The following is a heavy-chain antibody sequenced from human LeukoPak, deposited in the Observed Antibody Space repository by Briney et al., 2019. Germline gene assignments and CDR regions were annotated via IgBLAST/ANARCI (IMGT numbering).Heavy chain of an antibody. D-gene: IGHD7-27*01. CDR1: GYTFTSYD. CDR2: MNPNSGNT. Sequence: ASVKVSCKASGYTFTSYDINWVRQATGQGLEWMGWMNPNSGNTGYAQKFQGRVTITRNTSISTAYMELSSLRSEDTAVYYCASMGTQPPYYYYGMDVWGQGTTVTVSS. CDR3: ASMGTQPPYYYYGMDV. J-gene: IGHJ6*02. V-gene: IGHV1-8*03.